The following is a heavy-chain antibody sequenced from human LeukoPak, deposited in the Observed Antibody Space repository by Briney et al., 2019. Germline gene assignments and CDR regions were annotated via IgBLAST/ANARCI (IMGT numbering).Heavy chain of an antibody. CDR3: TTGIVGTSDGY. CDR2: ISGSGGST. J-gene: IGHJ4*02. D-gene: IGHD1-26*01. CDR1: GFTFSSYA. Sequence: PGGSLRLSCAASGFTFSSYAMSWVRQAPGKGLEWVSAISGSGGSTYYADSVKGRFTISRDNSKNTLYLQMNSLRAEDTAVYYCTTGIVGTSDGYWGQGTLVTVSS. V-gene: IGHV3-23*01.